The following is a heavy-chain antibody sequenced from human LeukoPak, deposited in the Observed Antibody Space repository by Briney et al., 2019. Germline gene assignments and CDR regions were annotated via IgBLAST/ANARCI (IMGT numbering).Heavy chain of an antibody. CDR3: ARDRHRYRGTKGDGDAFDI. D-gene: IGHD1-7*01. J-gene: IGHJ3*02. V-gene: IGHV3-53*01. Sequence: GGSLRLSCAASGFSVSSNYISWVRHARGKGLEWGSIIYSDGSTFHADSVKGRFTMSRDNSKNTLDLQMNSLRADDTAVYFCARDRHRYRGTKGDGDAFDIWGQGTMVTVTS. CDR1: GFSVSSNY. CDR2: IYSDGST.